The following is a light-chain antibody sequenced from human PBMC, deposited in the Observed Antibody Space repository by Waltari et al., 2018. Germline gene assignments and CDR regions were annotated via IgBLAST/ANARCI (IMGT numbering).Light chain of an antibody. J-gene: IGLJ2*01. Sequence: SALTQPASVAWSPGQSTTISCRGTRSDLGAYNFFSWYQQHPGQAPKVLIYEVTNRPSGVSNRFSASKAGNTASLTISELQAEDEADYYCASYTSITTVVFGGGTKLTVL. CDR3: ASYTSITTVV. CDR2: EVT. CDR1: RSDLGAYNF. V-gene: IGLV2-14*01.